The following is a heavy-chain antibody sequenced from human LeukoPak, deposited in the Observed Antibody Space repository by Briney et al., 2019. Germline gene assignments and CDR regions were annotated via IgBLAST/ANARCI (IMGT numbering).Heavy chain of an antibody. CDR1: GFTFSSYA. Sequence: GGSLRLSCAASGFTFSSYAMSWVRQAPGKGLEWVSSFTSMSRTTYYADSVKGRFTISRDDAKKSLYLQMNSLRVEDTAIYYCARQSSGIAATDKIDYWGQGTLVTVSS. J-gene: IGHJ4*02. D-gene: IGHD6-13*01. CDR2: FTSMSRTT. V-gene: IGHV3-21*01. CDR3: ARQSSGIAATDKIDY.